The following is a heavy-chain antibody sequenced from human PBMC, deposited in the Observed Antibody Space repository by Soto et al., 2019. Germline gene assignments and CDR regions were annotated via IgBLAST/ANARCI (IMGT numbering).Heavy chain of an antibody. J-gene: IGHJ4*02. V-gene: IGHV4-31*03. CDR2: IYYSGST. Sequence: SETLSLTCTVSGGSISSGGYYWSWIRQHPGKGLEWIGYIYYSGSTYYNPSLKSRVTISVDTSKNQSSLKLSSVTAADTAVYYCAREVAAALYYFDYWGQGTLVTVSS. CDR3: AREVAAALYYFDY. CDR1: GGSISSGGYY. D-gene: IGHD6-13*01.